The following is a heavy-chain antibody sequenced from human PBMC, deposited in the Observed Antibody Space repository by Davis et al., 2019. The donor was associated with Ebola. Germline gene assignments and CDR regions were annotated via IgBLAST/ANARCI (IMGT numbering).Heavy chain of an antibody. Sequence: ASVKVSCKASGYTFTSYGISWVRQAPGQGLEWMGWISAYNGNTNYAQKLQGRVTMTTDTSTSTAYMELSSLRSEDTAVYYCARDSYCGGDCYSDYWGQGTLVTVSS. CDR1: GYTFTSYG. CDR3: ARDSYCGGDCYSDY. V-gene: IGHV1-18*01. CDR2: ISAYNGNT. J-gene: IGHJ4*02. D-gene: IGHD2-21*02.